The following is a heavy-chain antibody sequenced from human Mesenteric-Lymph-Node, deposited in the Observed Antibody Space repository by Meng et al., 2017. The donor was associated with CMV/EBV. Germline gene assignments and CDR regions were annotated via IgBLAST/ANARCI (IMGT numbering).Heavy chain of an antibody. V-gene: IGHV4-59*11. CDR2: MFYSGPA. J-gene: IGHJ4*02. Sequence: SETLSLTCTVSGDSMSDHYWSWIRQTPGKGPEGIGYMFYSGPANYNPSLKSRVTMSVDMSKNQFSLKLRSVTAADTAVYYCARGRAVTKLLFSLYFDSWGQGALVTVSS. CDR3: ARGRAVTKLLFSLYFDS. CDR1: GDSMSDHY. D-gene: IGHD4-17*01.